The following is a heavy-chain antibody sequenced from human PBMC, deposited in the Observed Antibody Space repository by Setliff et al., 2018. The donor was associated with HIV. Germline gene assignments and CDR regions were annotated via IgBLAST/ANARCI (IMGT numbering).Heavy chain of an antibody. Sequence: SETLSLTCTVSGGSISSSSYYWGWIRQPPGKGLEWIGRIHTSGNTNYNPSLKSRVTISVDTSKNQFSLKLSSVTAADTAVYYCARGPRPVDVDYYYMDVWGKGTTVTVSS. J-gene: IGHJ6*03. CDR1: GGSISSSSYY. CDR2: IHTSGNT. CDR3: ARGPRPVDVDYYYMDV. V-gene: IGHV4-39*07.